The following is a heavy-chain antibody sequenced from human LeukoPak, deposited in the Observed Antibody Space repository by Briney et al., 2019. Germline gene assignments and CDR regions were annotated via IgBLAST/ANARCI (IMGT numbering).Heavy chain of an antibody. CDR1: GYTFTGYY. V-gene: IGHV1-2*02. CDR2: INPNSGDT. J-gene: IGHJ4*02. Sequence: ASVKVSCKASGYTFTGYYMRWVRQAPGQRLEWMGWINPNSGDTNYAQKFQGRVTMTKDTSISTAYMEVTRLRFDDTAVYYCARGPYTRSWAPYFDYWGQGTLVTVSS. CDR3: ARGPYTRSWAPYFDY. D-gene: IGHD6-13*01.